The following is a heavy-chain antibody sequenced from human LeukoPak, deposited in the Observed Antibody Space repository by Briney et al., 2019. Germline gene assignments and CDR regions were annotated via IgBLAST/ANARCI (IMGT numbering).Heavy chain of an antibody. V-gene: IGHV3-7*01. CDR2: VNQGGTEK. CDR1: GFTFSSQW. CDR3: ARAPGSYAFDY. D-gene: IGHD1-26*01. J-gene: IGHJ4*02. Sequence: GGSLRLSCAASGFTFSSQWMSWVRQAPGKGLEWVANVNQGGTEKYYVDSVKGRFTISRDNAENSLYLQMNSLRAEDTAVYYCARAPGSYAFDYWGQGTLVTVSS.